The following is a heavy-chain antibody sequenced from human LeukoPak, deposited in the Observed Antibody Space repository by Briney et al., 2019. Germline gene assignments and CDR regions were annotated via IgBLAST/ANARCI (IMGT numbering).Heavy chain of an antibody. J-gene: IGHJ4*02. CDR2: IYTSGST. CDR1: GGSISSYY. CDR3: ARAGSIAAAAD. D-gene: IGHD6-13*01. V-gene: IGHV4-4*07. Sequence: SETLSLTCTVSGGSISSYYWSWIRQPAGKGLEWIGRIYTSGSTNYNPSLKSRVTISVDKSKNQFSLKLSSVTAADTAAYYCARAGSIAAAADWGQGTLVTVSS.